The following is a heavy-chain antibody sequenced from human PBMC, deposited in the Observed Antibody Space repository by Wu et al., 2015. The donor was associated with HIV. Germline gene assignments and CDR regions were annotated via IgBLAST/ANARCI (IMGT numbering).Heavy chain of an antibody. CDR1: GYTFTGYY. Sequence: QVQLVQSGAEVKKPGASVKVSCKASGYTFTGYYMHWVRQAPGQGLEWMGWINPNSGGTNYAQKFQGRVTMTRDTSISTAYMELSRLRSDDTAVYYCARDSQVVVTARGDVFDIWGQGTMVTVSS. D-gene: IGHD2-21*02. J-gene: IGHJ3*02. CDR2: INPNSGGT. V-gene: IGHV1-2*02. CDR3: ARDSQVVVTARGDVFDI.